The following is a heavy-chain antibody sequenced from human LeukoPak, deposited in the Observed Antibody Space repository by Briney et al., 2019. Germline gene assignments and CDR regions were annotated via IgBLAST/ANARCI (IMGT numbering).Heavy chain of an antibody. CDR3: ARLKGYSSGWYPSYYFDY. D-gene: IGHD6-19*01. Sequence: SETLSLTCTVSGGSISSYYWSWIRQPPGKGLEWSGYIYYSGSTNYNPSLKRRVTISVDTSKNQFSLKLSSVTAADTAVYYCARLKGYSSGWYPSYYFDYWGQGTLVTVSS. J-gene: IGHJ4*02. CDR1: GGSISSYY. V-gene: IGHV4-59*01. CDR2: IYYSGST.